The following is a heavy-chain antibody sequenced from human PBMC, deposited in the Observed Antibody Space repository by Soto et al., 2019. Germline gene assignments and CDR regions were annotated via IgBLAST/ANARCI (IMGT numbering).Heavy chain of an antibody. CDR1: GFTVSSNY. CDR3: ARDNNDFWSGYVYYYMEV. V-gene: IGHV3-66*01. D-gene: IGHD3-3*01. CDR2: IYSGGST. J-gene: IGHJ6*03. Sequence: GGSLRLSCAASGFTVSSNYMSWVRQAPGKGLEWVSVIYSGGSTYYADSVKGRFTISRDNSKNTLYLQMNSLRAEDTAVYYCARDNNDFWSGYVYYYMEVWGKGTTVTVSS.